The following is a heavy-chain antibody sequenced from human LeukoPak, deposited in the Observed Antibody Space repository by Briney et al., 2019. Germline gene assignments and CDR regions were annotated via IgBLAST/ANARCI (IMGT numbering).Heavy chain of an antibody. V-gene: IGHV1-2*02. J-gene: IGHJ4*02. CDR2: IDPDSGGA. D-gene: IGHD3-22*01. CDR1: GYIFTGYY. Sequence: ASVKVSCKASGYIFTGYYMHWVRQAPGQGLEWIGWIDPDSGGADYAQKFQGRVTMTRDTSISTVYMELNSLTSDDTAVYYCARDLDDSSGDDYWGQGTLVTVSS. CDR3: ARDLDDSSGDDY.